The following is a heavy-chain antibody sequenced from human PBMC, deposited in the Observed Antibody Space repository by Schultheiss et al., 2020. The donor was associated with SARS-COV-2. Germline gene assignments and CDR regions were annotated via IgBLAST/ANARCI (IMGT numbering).Heavy chain of an antibody. CDR1: GFTFSSYG. CDR3: AKGIAVAVYYFDH. J-gene: IGHJ4*02. D-gene: IGHD6-19*01. CDR2: IWYDGSNK. V-gene: IGHV3-33*06. Sequence: GGSLRLSCAASGFTFSSYGMHWVRQAPGKGLEWVAVIWYDGSNKYYADSVKGRFTISRDNSKNTVYLQMNSLRAEDTAVYYCAKGIAVAVYYFDHWGQGTLVTVSS.